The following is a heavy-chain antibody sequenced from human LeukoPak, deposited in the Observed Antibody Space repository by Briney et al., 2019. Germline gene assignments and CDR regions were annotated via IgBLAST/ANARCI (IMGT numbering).Heavy chain of an antibody. D-gene: IGHD4-23*01. J-gene: IGHJ4*02. V-gene: IGHV3-21*01. CDR2: IGSSSTYI. CDR1: GLTFSSYS. CDR3: AKRADYGGNSYDY. Sequence: PGGSLRLSCAASGLTFSSYSMNWVRQAPGKGLEWVSSIGSSSTYIYYADSVRGRFTISRDNAKNSLYLQMNSLRAEDTAVYYCAKRADYGGNSYDYWGQGTLVTVSS.